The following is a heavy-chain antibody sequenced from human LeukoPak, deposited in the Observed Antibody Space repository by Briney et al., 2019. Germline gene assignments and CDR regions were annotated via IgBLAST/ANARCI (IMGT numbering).Heavy chain of an antibody. J-gene: IGHJ6*02. CDR3: AREKRWELRSLTYGMDV. D-gene: IGHD1-26*01. CDR2: ISYDGSNK. Sequence: GGSLRLSCAASGFTFSSYAMHWVRQAPGKGLEWVAVISYDGSNKYYADSVKGRFTISRDNAKDTLYLQMNSLRAEDTAVYYCAREKRWELRSLTYGMDVWGQGTTVTVSS. CDR1: GFTFSSYA. V-gene: IGHV3-30-3*01.